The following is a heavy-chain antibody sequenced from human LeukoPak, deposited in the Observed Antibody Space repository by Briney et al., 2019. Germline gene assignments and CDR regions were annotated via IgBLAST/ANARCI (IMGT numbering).Heavy chain of an antibody. CDR3: ARDVDYYDSSGYPIPFDY. J-gene: IGHJ4*02. D-gene: IGHD3-22*01. CDR2: IYSGGST. CDR1: GFTVSSNY. Sequence: GGSLRLSCAASGFTVSSNYMSWVRQAPGKGLEWVSVIYSGGSTYYADSVKGRFTISRDNSKNTLYLQMNSLRAEDTAVYYCARDVDYYDSSGYPIPFDYWGQGTLVTVSS. V-gene: IGHV3-66*02.